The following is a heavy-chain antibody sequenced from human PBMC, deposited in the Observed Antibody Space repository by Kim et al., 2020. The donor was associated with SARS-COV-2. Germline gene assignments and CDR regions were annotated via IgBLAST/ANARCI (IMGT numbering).Heavy chain of an antibody. Sequence: SETLSLTCTVSGGSISSSSYYWGWIRQPPGKGLEWIGSIYYSGSTYYNPSLKSRVTISVDTSKNQFSLKLSSVTAADTAVYYCARRPGDYYYYYGMDVWGQGTTVTVSS. D-gene: IGHD3-10*01. J-gene: IGHJ6*02. CDR2: IYYSGST. V-gene: IGHV4-39*01. CDR1: GGSISSSSYY. CDR3: ARRPGDYYYYYGMDV.